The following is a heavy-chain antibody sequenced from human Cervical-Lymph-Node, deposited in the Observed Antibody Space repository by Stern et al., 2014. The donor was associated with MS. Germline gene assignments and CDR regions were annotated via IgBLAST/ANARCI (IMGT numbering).Heavy chain of an antibody. CDR3: ARDPHDYGDHKGGDY. D-gene: IGHD4-17*01. J-gene: IGHJ4*02. CDR2: SSGYNGDT. Sequence: QMQLVQSGGEVKNPGASVKASCKASGYTFTLYGITWVRQAPGKGLEWMGWSSGYNGDTEYAQKFQGRVTMTIDTSTATAYLELRSLRSDDTALYFCARDPHDYGDHKGGDYWGQGTLVTVSS. V-gene: IGHV1-18*01. CDR1: GYTFTLYG.